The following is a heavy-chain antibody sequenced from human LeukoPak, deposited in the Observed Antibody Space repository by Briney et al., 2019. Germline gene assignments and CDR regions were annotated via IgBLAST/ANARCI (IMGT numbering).Heavy chain of an antibody. D-gene: IGHD6-19*01. CDR2: IYTSGST. CDR1: GGSISSGSYY. V-gene: IGHV4-61*02. CDR3: AKDQSSGWPNYFDY. J-gene: IGHJ4*02. Sequence: TSETLSLTCTVSGGSISSGSYYWSWIRQPAGKGLEWIGRIYTSGSTNYNPSLKSRVTISVDTSKNQFSLNLSSVTAADTALYYCAKDQSSGWPNYFDYWGQGTLVTVSS.